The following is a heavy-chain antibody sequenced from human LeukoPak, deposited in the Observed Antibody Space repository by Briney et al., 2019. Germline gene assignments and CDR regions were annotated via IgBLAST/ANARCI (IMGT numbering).Heavy chain of an antibody. CDR2: IIPIFGTA. D-gene: IGHD3-22*01. CDR1: GGTFSSYA. V-gene: IGHV1-69*13. CDR3: ARDAPKYTYYYDSSGPFDY. J-gene: IGHJ4*02. Sequence: GASVKVSCKASGGTFSSYAISWVRQAPGQGLEWMGGIIPIFGTANYAQKFQGRVTITADESTSTAYMELSSLRSEDTAVYYCARDAPKYTYYYDSSGPFDYWGQGTLVTVSS.